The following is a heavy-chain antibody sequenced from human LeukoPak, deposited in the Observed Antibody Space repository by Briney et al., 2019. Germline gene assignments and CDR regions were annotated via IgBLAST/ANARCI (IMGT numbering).Heavy chain of an antibody. J-gene: IGHJ4*02. V-gene: IGHV4-39*01. Sequence: SETLSLTCTVSGGSISSSPYYWDWIRQPPGKGLEWIGSFSYSESTYYSPSLKSRVTISVDTSKNQFSLRLSSVTAADTAMFYCARRNFPLYFDYWGQGTLVTVSS. D-gene: IGHD3-3*01. CDR2: FSYSEST. CDR1: GGSISSSPYY. CDR3: ARRNFPLYFDY.